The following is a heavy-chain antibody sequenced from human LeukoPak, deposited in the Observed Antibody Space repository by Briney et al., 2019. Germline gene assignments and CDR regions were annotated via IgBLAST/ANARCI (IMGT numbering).Heavy chain of an antibody. CDR2: IIPIFGTA. CDR3: ARWWFHLGYSYDDY. Sequence: ASVKVSCKASGGTFSSYAISWVRQAPGQGLEWMGGIIPIFGTANYAQKFQGRVTITADESTSTAYMELRSLRSDDTAVYYCARWWFHLGYSYDDYWGQGTLVTVSS. D-gene: IGHD5-18*01. V-gene: IGHV1-69*13. J-gene: IGHJ4*02. CDR1: GGTFSSYA.